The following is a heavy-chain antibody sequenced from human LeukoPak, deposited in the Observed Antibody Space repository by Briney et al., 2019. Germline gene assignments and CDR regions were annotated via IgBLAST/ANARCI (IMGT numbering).Heavy chain of an antibody. V-gene: IGHV4-4*09. J-gene: IGHJ4*02. Sequence: SETLSLTCTVSGGSISSYYWSWIRQPPGKGLEWIGYIYTSGSTNYNPSLKSRVTISVDTSKSQVSLELNSVTAADTAVYYCAKGTWGLDYWGQGTLVTVSS. CDR3: AKGTWGLDY. CDR1: GGSISSYY. CDR2: IYTSGST. D-gene: IGHD3-16*01.